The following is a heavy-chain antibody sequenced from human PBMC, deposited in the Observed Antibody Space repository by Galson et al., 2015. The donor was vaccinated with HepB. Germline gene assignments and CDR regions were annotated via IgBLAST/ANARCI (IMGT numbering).Heavy chain of an antibody. Sequence: SLRLSCAASGFTFSSYAMHWVRQAPGKGLEWVAVISYDGSNKYYADSVKGRFTISRDNSKNTLYLQMNSLRAEDTAVYYCAREFSSGWQEWSTPSTDYWGQGTLVTVSS. CDR3: AREFSSGWQEWSTPSTDY. CDR1: GFTFSSYA. J-gene: IGHJ4*02. CDR2: ISYDGSNK. V-gene: IGHV3-30*04. D-gene: IGHD6-19*01.